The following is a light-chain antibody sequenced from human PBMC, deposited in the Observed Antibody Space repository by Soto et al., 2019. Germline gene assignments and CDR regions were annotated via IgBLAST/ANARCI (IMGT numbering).Light chain of an antibody. J-gene: IGKJ1*01. V-gene: IGKV3-20*01. CDR2: GAA. CDR1: QSVSSRY. CDR3: LQYANSLPA. Sequence: EIVLTQSPGTLSLYPGERATLSCRASQSVSSRYLAWYQQKPGQAPRLLIYGAASRATGIPDRFSGSGSGRDFPLTISRLEQEDFAVYSCLQYANSLPAFGEGTKVELK.